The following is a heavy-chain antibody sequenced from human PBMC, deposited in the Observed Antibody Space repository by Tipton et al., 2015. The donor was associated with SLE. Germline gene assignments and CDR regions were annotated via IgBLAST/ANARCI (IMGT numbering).Heavy chain of an antibody. J-gene: IGHJ2*01. D-gene: IGHD6-19*01. CDR3: ARHGLRNVADHWYFDL. CDR1: GGSISSSNW. V-gene: IGHV4-4*02. Sequence: GLVKPSETLSLTCAVSGGSISSSNWWSWVRQPPGKGLEWIGEIYHSGSTNYNPSLKSRVTISVDTSKNQFSVKLSSVTAADTAVYYCARHGLRNVADHWYFDLWGRGTLVTVSS. CDR2: IYHSGST.